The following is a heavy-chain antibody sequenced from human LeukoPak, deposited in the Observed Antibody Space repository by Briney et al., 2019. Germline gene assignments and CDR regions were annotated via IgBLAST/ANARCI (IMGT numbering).Heavy chain of an antibody. D-gene: IGHD4-23*01. J-gene: IGHJ4*02. CDR3: AREDVYGGNPCLDY. CDR2: IWYDGSNK. V-gene: IGHV3-33*01. Sequence: PGGSLRLSCAASGFTFSSYGMHWVRQAPGKGLEWVAVIWYDGSNKYYADSVKGRFTISRDNSKNTLYLQMNSLRAEDTAVYYCAREDVYGGNPCLDYWGQGTLVTVSS. CDR1: GFTFSSYG.